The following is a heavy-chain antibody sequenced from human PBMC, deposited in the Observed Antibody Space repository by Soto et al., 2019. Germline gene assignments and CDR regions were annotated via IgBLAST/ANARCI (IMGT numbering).Heavy chain of an antibody. CDR2: ISTYNGNT. D-gene: IGHD3-10*01. V-gene: IGHV1-18*01. CDR3: AREMVRGVGSDY. Sequence: QVQLVQSGAEVKKPGASVKVSCKASGYTFTSYGISWVLQAPGQGLEWMGCISTYNGNTKYAQKLQGRVTMTTDTSPSTAYMELRRLRSEDTAVFYCAREMVRGVGSDYWGQGTLVTVSS. CDR1: GYTFTSYG. J-gene: IGHJ4*02.